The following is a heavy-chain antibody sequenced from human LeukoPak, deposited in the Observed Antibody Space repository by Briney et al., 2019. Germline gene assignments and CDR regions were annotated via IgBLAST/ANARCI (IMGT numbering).Heavy chain of an antibody. CDR2: INHSGST. V-gene: IGHV4-34*01. J-gene: IGHJ6*02. D-gene: IGHD1-20*01. CDR1: GGSFSGYY. Sequence: SETLSLTCAVYGGSFSGYYWSWIRQPPGKGLEWIGGINHSGSTNYNPSLKSRVTISVDTSKNQFSLKLSSVTAADTAVYYCASIITGTFYGMDVWGQGTTVTVSS. CDR3: ASIITGTFYGMDV.